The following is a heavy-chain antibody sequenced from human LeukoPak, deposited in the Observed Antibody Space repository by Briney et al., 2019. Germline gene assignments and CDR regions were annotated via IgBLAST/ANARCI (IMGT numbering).Heavy chain of an antibody. CDR3: ASGRVGMVYASTHFDY. D-gene: IGHD2-8*01. CDR2: ITPIFGTA. Sequence: EASVKVSCKASGGTFSSYAISWVRQAPGQGLEWMGRITPIFGTANYAQKFQGRVTITTDESTSTAYMELSSLRSEDTAVYYCASGRVGMVYASTHFDYWGQGTLVTVSS. J-gene: IGHJ4*02. V-gene: IGHV1-69*05. CDR1: GGTFSSYA.